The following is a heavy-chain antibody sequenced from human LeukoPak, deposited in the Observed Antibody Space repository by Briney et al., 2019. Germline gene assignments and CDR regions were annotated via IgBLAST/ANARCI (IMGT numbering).Heavy chain of an antibody. CDR3: AREDYGDYVVDY. CDR2: IDARSGIT. D-gene: IGHD4-17*01. CDR1: GFTFRIFG. V-gene: IGHV3-48*04. J-gene: IGHJ4*02. Sequence: GGSLRLSCAASGFTFRIFGLNWVRQAPGKGPEWVSYIDARSGITYYADSVQGRFTISRDDARESVFLQMDGLRAEDTAVYYCAREDYGDYVVDYWGQGTLVTVSS.